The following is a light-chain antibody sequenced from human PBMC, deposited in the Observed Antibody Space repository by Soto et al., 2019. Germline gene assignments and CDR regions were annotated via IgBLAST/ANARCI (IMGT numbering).Light chain of an antibody. CDR1: QGISSY. J-gene: IGKJ4*01. CDR2: DAS. Sequence: IQLTQSPSSLAASVGNTITITSRASQGISSYLGWYQQKPGKAPNLLIYDASTLHSGVPSRFSGGGSGTDFTLTISSLQPEDFATYYCQQVNVYPSTVGGGTKVDIK. CDR3: QQVNVYPST. V-gene: IGKV1-9*01.